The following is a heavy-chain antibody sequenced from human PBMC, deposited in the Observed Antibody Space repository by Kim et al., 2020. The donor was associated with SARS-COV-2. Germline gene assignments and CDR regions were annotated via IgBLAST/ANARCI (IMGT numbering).Heavy chain of an antibody. CDR1: GYTFTSYA. J-gene: IGHJ5*02. CDR3: ASGTAVAAGPNYWFGP. V-gene: IGHV1-3*01. D-gene: IGHD6-13*01. CDR2: INAGSGNT. Sequence: ASVKVSCKASGYTFTSYAIHWVRQATGQRLEWMGWINAGSGNTNYAQKFQGRVTITRDTSVSTAYMELSSLRSEDTAVYYCASGTAVAAGPNYWFGP.